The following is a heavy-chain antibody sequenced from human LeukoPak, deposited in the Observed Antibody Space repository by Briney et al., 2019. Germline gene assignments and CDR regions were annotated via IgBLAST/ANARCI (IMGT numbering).Heavy chain of an antibody. CDR2: INYSGSA. J-gene: IGHJ3*02. V-gene: IGHV4-59*01. D-gene: IGHD2/OR15-2a*01. CDR3: ARSSPEFSFDVFDI. Sequence: SETLSLTCTVSVGSISSYYWSWIRQPPGKGLEWIGRLKWSGHINYSGSANYNPALKSRVTISADTSKNQISLKLSSMTAADMAVYYCARSSPEFSFDVFDIWGQGTMVSVSS. CDR1: VGSISSYY.